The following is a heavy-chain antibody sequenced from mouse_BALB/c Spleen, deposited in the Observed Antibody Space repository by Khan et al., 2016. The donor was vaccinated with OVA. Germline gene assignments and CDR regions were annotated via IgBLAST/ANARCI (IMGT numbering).Heavy chain of an antibody. Sequence: EVMLVESGGALVKPGGSLKLSCAAAGFTFSSFGMSWVRQTPDKRLEWVATISSGGSYPYYPDSVKGRITISRDNAKNPLYLQMSSLRSEDTAMYYCARQYSPSPMDYWGQGTSVTVSS. J-gene: IGHJ4*01. V-gene: IGHV5-6*02. CDR1: GFTFSSFG. CDR2: ISSGGSYP. D-gene: IGHD2-12*01. CDR3: ARQYSPSPMDY.